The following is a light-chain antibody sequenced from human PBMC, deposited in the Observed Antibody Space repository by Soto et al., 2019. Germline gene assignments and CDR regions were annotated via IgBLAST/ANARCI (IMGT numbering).Light chain of an antibody. V-gene: IGKV2-28*01. CDR2: LGS. Sequence: DIVMTQSPLSLPVTPGEPASISCRSSQSLLHSNGYNYLDWYLQKPGQSPQILIYLGSNRASGVPDRCSGSASGTDFTLKISRVEAEDVGVYYCMQALQTPLTFGGGTKVEIK. CDR1: QSLLHSNGYNY. J-gene: IGKJ4*01. CDR3: MQALQTPLT.